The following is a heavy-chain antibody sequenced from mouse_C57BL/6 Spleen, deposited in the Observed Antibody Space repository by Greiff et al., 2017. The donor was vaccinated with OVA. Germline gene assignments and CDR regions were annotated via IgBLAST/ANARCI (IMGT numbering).Heavy chain of an antibody. J-gene: IGHJ3*01. CDR1: GYAFTNYL. D-gene: IGHD1-1*01. V-gene: IGHV1-54*01. Sequence: QVQLQQSGAELVRPGPSVKVSCKASGYAFTNYLIEWVKQRPGQGLEWIGVINPGSGGTNYNEKFKGKATLTADKSSSTAYMQLSSLTSEDSAVYFCARDYYGSSIFFAYWGQGTLVTVSA. CDR2: INPGSGGT. CDR3: ARDYYGSSIFFAY.